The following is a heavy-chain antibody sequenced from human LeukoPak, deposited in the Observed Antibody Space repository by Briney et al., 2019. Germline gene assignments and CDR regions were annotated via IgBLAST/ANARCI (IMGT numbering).Heavy chain of an antibody. J-gene: IGHJ3*02. CDR2: IYPGDSDT. Sequence: GESLKISCKGSGYSFTTYWIGWVRQMPGKGLEWMGIIYPGDSDTRYSPSFQGQVTISADKSITTAYLQWSSLKASDTAIYYCARSQAVSRPSDIWGQGTMVTVSS. CDR1: GYSFTTYW. V-gene: IGHV5-51*01. CDR3: ARSQAVSRPSDI. D-gene: IGHD6-19*01.